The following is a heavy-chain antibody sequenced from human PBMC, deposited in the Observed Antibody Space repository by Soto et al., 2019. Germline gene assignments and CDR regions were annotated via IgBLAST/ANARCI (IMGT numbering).Heavy chain of an antibody. D-gene: IGHD3-3*01. CDR2: ISAYNGNT. V-gene: IGHV1-18*01. Sequence: QVQLVQSGAEVKKPGASVKVSCKASGYTFTSYGISWVRQAPGQGLEWMGWISAYNGNTNYAQKLQGRVTMTTDTSTSTAYMELRSLRSDDTAVYYCARDPPQGYFWSGYYINDAFDIWGQVTMVTVSS. CDR1: GYTFTSYG. CDR3: ARDPPQGYFWSGYYINDAFDI. J-gene: IGHJ3*02.